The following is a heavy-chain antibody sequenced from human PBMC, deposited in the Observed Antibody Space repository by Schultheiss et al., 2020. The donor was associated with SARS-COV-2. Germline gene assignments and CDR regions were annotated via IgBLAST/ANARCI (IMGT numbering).Heavy chain of an antibody. V-gene: IGHV4-4*07. CDR1: GGSISSYY. CDR2: IYTSGST. J-gene: IGHJ6*02. D-gene: IGHD1-26*01. CDR3: ASGSHTLYYYYGMDV. Sequence: SETLSLTCTVSGGSISSYYWSWIRQPAGKGLEWIGRIYTSGSTNYNPSLKSRVTISVDTSKNQFSLKLSSVTAADTAVYYCASGSHTLYYYYGMDVWGQGTTVTVSS.